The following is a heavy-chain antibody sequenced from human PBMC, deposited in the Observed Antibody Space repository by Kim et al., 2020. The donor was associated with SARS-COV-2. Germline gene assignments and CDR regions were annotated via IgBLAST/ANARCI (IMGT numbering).Heavy chain of an antibody. V-gene: IGHV4-59*12. J-gene: IGHJ4*02. CDR2: T. CDR3: ARNSGYYVHDY. D-gene: IGHD5-12*01. Sequence: TNYNPSLNSRGTILVDTSKNQFSLKLSSVTAADTAVYFCARNSGYYVHDYWGQGTLVTVSS.